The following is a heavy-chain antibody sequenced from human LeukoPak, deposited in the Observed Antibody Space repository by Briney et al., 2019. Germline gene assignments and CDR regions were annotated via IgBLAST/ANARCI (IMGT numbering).Heavy chain of an antibody. D-gene: IGHD3-22*01. Sequence: ASVKVSCKASGYIFTAYYMHWVRQAPGQGLEWMGRINPNSGGTNSAQKFQGRVTMTRDTSISTAYMELSSLRSDDTAVYYCAATRGLDSSGYNLEYWGQGSLVTVSS. J-gene: IGHJ4*02. CDR3: AATRGLDSSGYNLEY. CDR2: INPNSGGT. CDR1: GYIFTAYY. V-gene: IGHV1-2*06.